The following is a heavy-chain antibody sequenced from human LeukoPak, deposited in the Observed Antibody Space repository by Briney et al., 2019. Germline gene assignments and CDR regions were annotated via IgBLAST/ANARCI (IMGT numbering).Heavy chain of an antibody. V-gene: IGHV3-48*04. Sequence: GGSLRLSCAASGFTFSSYSMNWVRQAPGKGLEWVSYISSSSSTIYYADSVKGRFTISRDNAKNSLYLQMNSLRAEDTAVYYCARVHHLTPVYYYYGMDVWGQGTTVTVSS. CDR3: ARVHHLTPVYYYYGMDV. J-gene: IGHJ6*02. CDR2: ISSSSSTI. D-gene: IGHD3-9*01. CDR1: GFTFSSYS.